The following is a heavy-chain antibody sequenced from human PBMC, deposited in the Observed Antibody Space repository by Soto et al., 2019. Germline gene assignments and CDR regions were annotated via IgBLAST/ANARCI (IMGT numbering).Heavy chain of an antibody. V-gene: IGHV1-18*01. CDR1: GYPVTVYG. D-gene: IGHD3-16*01. J-gene: IGHJ6*02. CDR2: ISAYNGNT. CDR3: ARDGALGENYYDYGMDV. Sequence: XPAKVCVNAAGYPVTVYGISLVRQTPGQGLECMGWISAYNGNTNYAQKLQGRVTMTTDTSTSTAYMELRSLRSDDKAVYYCARDGALGENYYDYGMDVWGPGTTVTVSS.